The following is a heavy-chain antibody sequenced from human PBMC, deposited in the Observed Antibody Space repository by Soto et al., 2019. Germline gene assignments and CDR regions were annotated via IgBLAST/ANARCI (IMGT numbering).Heavy chain of an antibody. V-gene: IGHV2-5*02. D-gene: IGHD4-17*01. CDR1: GFSLRNSGVG. J-gene: IGHJ4*02. CDR3: AHLTTGGFYFDY. CDR2: IYWDDDK. Sequence: QITLKESGPTLVKPTQTLTLTCTFSGFSLRNSGVGVGWIRQPPGKALEWLALIYWDDDKRYSPSLKSRLTITKDTSKNPVVLTMTNMDPVDTATYYCAHLTTGGFYFDYWGQVTLVTVSS.